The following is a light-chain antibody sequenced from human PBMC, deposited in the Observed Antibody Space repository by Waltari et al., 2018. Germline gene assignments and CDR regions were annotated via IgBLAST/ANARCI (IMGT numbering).Light chain of an antibody. CDR2: YDD. V-gene: IGLV1-36*01. CDR1: SSNVGKNA. Sequence: QSELTQPSSLSEAPGQRVTITCSGRSSNVGKNAVNWYQRLPAKAPRLLIYYDDLLASGITYRFSGSKSDTSASLAISGLQSEDEADYFCAAWDDTLNRWVFGTGTKVTVL. J-gene: IGLJ1*01. CDR3: AAWDDTLNRWV.